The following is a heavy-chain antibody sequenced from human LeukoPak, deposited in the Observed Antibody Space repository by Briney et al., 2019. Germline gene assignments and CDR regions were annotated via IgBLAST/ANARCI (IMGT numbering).Heavy chain of an antibody. CDR2: IKEDATES. V-gene: IGHV3-7*01. CDR3: VRDRGWYHFDL. D-gene: IGHD3-10*01. Sequence: GGSLRLSCVASGFTFSSYWMTWIRQAPGKGLEWVAHIKEDATESRSADSVKGRFTISRDNTKNSLFLQLNSLRAEDTAVYYCVRDRGWYHFDLWGQGTLVTVSS. J-gene: IGHJ4*02. CDR1: GFTFSSYW.